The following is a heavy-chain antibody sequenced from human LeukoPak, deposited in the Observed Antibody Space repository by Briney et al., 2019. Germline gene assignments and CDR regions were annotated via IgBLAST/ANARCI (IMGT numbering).Heavy chain of an antibody. CDR3: AKTPEFYYDSSGYRGDY. V-gene: IGHV3-23*01. CDR2: ISGSGGST. CDR1: GFTFSSYA. D-gene: IGHD3-22*01. J-gene: IGHJ4*02. Sequence: PGGSLRLSCAASGFTFSSYAMTWVRQAPGKGLEWVSAISGSGGSTYYADSVKGRFTISRDNSKNTLYLQMNSVRAEDTAVYYCAKTPEFYYDSSGYRGDYWGQGTLVTVSS.